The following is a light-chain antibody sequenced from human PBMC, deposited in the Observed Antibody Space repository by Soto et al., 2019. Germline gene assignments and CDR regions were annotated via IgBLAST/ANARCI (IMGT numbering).Light chain of an antibody. Sequence: QSALTQPPSASGTPGQRVTISCSGSNSNIGTNTVNWYQHLPGSAPKLLIYSNNQRPSGVPGRFSGSKSGTSASLAISGLEPDDEADYYCEAWAGSLNVVLFGGGTKLTVL. J-gene: IGLJ2*01. CDR2: SNN. V-gene: IGLV1-44*01. CDR3: EAWAGSLNVVL. CDR1: NSNIGTNT.